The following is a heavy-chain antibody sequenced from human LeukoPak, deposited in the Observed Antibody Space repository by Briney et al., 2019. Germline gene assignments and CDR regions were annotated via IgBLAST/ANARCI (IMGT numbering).Heavy chain of an antibody. CDR3: VANGYYCLDQ. J-gene: IGHJ4*01. Sequence: SETLSLICGISGDSINNHDWWSWVRQPPGKGLEWIAEIHDGGTPNYNPSLKSRVTISVDKFKTQISLNLNSVTAADTAVYYCVANGYYCLDQWGHGTLVTVSP. V-gene: IGHV4/OR15-8*01. CDR1: GDSINNHDW. CDR2: IHDGGTP. D-gene: IGHD5-18*01.